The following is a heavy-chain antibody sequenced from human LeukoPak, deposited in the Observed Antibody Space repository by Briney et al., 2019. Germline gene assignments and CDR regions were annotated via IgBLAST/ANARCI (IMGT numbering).Heavy chain of an antibody. J-gene: IGHJ6*03. Sequence: SETLSLTCTVSGGSISIYYWSWIRQPPGKGLERIGYIYYSGSTNYNPSLKSRVTISLETSKNQFSLKLNSVTAADMAVYYCAGXXYXYGXYNYMHVWGKGTTVSVSS. CDR3: AGXXYXYGXYNYMHV. CDR2: IYYSGST. CDR1: GGSISIYY. V-gene: IGHV4-59*01. D-gene: IGHD5-18*01.